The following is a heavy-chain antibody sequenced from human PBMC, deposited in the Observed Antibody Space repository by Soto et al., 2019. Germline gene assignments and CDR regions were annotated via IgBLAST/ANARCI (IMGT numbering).Heavy chain of an antibody. J-gene: IGHJ6*02. CDR3: TRDLVARIPRGLDV. Sequence: EVQLVESGGGLVQPGGSLRLSCVASGFTFSDHYMDWVRQAPGKGLEWVGRTRNKANSYTTEYAASVKGRFTISRDDSRKSLYLQMNSLEIEDTAVYYCTRDLVARIPRGLDVWGQGTTVTVSS. CDR2: TRNKANSYTT. CDR1: GFTFSDHY. D-gene: IGHD6-19*01. V-gene: IGHV3-72*01.